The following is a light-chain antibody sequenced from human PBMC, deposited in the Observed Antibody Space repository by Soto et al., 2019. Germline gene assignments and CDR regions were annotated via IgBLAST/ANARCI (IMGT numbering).Light chain of an antibody. V-gene: IGLV2-14*01. Sequence: QSALTQPASVSGSAGQSITISCSGTMRDVGAYNLVSWYQQHPGTAPKLIIYEVHNRPSGISSRFSGSRSGNTASLTISGLQPEDEAEYYCSSYTNINTRACVFGTGTKVTVL. CDR2: EVH. CDR3: SSYTNINTRACV. CDR1: MRDVGAYNL. J-gene: IGLJ1*01.